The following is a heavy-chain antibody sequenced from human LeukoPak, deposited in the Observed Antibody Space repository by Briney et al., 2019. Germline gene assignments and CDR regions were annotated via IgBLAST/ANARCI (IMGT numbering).Heavy chain of an antibody. Sequence: PGGSLRLSCAASGLTFSSPGMGWVRQAPGKGLECVSPITGSGGSTSYTDSVKGRFTISRDNSKNTLYLQMNSLRAEDTAVYYCARGRNTGRQFYFDYWGQGTLVTVAS. CDR2: ITGSGGST. D-gene: IGHD5-18*01. CDR1: GLTFSSPG. J-gene: IGHJ4*02. V-gene: IGHV3-23*01. CDR3: ARGRNTGRQFYFDY.